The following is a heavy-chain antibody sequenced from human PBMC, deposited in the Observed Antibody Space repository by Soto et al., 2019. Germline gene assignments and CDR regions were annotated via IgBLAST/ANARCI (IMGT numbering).Heavy chain of an antibody. CDR1: GYTFTGYY. CDR2: IDPNSGGT. CDR3: ARDLTISRYNLNFGVDYYYYSGMDV. D-gene: IGHD1-7*01. V-gene: IGHV1-2*05. J-gene: IGHJ6*02. Sequence: ASVKVSCKASGYTFTGYYMHWGRKPPRQGLEGMGRIDPNSGGTKYAKRFQGRVTMTRGTSISRAYMELRRLRAAETHGYYCARDLTISRYNLNFGVDYYYYSGMDVGGRGTTGTVSS.